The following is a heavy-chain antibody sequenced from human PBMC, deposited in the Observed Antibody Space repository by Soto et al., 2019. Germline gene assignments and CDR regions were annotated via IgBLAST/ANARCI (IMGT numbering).Heavy chain of an antibody. J-gene: IGHJ6*02. D-gene: IGHD1-26*01. Sequence: SETLSLTSAVYGGSFSGYYWSWIRQPPGKGLEWIGEINHSGSTNYNPSLKSRVTISVDTSKNQFSLKLSSVTAADTAVYYCARDRYSGSYSHYYYGMDVWGQGTTVTVSS. V-gene: IGHV4-34*01. CDR1: GGSFSGYY. CDR3: ARDRYSGSYSHYYYGMDV. CDR2: INHSGST.